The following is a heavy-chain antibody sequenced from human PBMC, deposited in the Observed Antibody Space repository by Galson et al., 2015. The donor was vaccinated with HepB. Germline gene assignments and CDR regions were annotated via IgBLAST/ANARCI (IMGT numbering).Heavy chain of an antibody. J-gene: IGHJ4*02. CDR2: R. CDR1: GFTFSRYA. D-gene: IGHD6-13*01. Sequence: SLRLSCAASGFTFSRYAMHWVRQAPGKGLECVALRDSVKGRFTISRDYSKSTLYLQMNSLRDEDTAIYYCARSPAAAAFFDFWGQGILLTVSS. V-gene: IGHV3-33*01. CDR3: ARSPAAAAFFDF.